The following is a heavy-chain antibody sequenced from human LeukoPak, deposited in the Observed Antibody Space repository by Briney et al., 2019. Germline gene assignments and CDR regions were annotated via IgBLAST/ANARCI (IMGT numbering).Heavy chain of an antibody. CDR2: ISSNGGST. CDR3: VKDGRMATITYNDLFDY. V-gene: IGHV3-64D*06. J-gene: IGHJ4*02. D-gene: IGHD5-24*01. Sequence: GGSLRLSCSASGFTFSSHAMHWVRQAPGKGLEYVSAISSNGGSTYYADSVKGRFTISRDNSKNTLYLQMSSLRAEDTAVYYCVKDGRMATITYNDLFDYWGQRTLVTVSS. CDR1: GFTFSSHA.